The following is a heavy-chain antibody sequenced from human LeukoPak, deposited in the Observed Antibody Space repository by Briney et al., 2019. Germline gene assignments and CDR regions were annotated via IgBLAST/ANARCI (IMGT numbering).Heavy chain of an antibody. Sequence: GESLKISCKSSGYSFTSYWIGWVRQMPGKGLGWMGIIYPGDSDTRYSPSFQGQVTISADKSISTAYLQWSSLKASDTAMYYCARGRRYSNRGYYYYYMDVWGKGTTVTVSS. CDR1: GYSFTSYW. CDR3: ARGRRYSNRGYYYYYMDV. J-gene: IGHJ6*03. V-gene: IGHV5-51*01. D-gene: IGHD4-11*01. CDR2: IYPGDSDT.